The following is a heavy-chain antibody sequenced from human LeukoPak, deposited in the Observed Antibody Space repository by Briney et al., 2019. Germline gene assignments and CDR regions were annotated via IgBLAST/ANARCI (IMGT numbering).Heavy chain of an antibody. J-gene: IGHJ4*02. Sequence: PSETLSLTCTVSGYSISSGYYWGWIRQPPGKGLEWIGSIYQSGSTYYNPSLKSRVTISVDTSKNQFSLKLSSVTATDTAVYYCARAPQYYDFWSGYSTIPAIFDYWGQGTLVTVSS. D-gene: IGHD3-3*01. CDR2: IYQSGST. CDR1: GYSISSGYY. V-gene: IGHV4-38-2*02. CDR3: ARAPQYYDFWSGYSTIPAIFDY.